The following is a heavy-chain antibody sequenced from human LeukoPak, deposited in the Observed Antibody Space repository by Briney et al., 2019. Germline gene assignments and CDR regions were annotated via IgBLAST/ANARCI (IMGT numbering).Heavy chain of an antibody. V-gene: IGHV3-74*01. CDR2: INSDGSST. Sequence: GGSLRLSCAASGFTFSSYWMHWVRQAPGKGLVWVSRINSDGSSTSYADSVKGRFTISRDNAKNTLYLQMNSLRAEDTAVYYCARGDSGYDFVLYYYGMDVWGQGTTVTVFS. J-gene: IGHJ6*02. CDR3: ARGDSGYDFVLYYYGMDV. D-gene: IGHD5-12*01. CDR1: GFTFSSYW.